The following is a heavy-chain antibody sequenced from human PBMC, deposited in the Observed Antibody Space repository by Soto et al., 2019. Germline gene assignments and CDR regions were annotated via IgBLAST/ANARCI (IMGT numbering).Heavy chain of an antibody. V-gene: IGHV3-7*03. CDR3: AGWGGHDYNY. D-gene: IGHD4-4*01. Sequence: EVQLLGSGGGLVQPGGSLRLSCVGSGFTFSTYWMNWVRQAPGKGLEWVANINPDGNVGTYVDSVRGRFTTSRDNAKNSLYLQMNSLRPDDPAVYFCAGWGGHDYNYWGQGIMVTVSS. CDR1: GFTFSTYW. CDR2: INPDGNVG. J-gene: IGHJ4*02.